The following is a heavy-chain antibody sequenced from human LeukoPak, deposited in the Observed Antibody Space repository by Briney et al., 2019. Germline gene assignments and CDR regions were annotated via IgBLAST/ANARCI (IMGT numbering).Heavy chain of an antibody. Sequence: GGSLRLSCAASRFTVSSNYMSWVRQAPGKGLEWVSVIYSGGSTYYADSVKGRFTISRDNSKNTLYLQMNSLRAEDTAVYYCARAHQEREARDWGQGTLVTVSS. CDR2: IYSGGST. V-gene: IGHV3-53*01. J-gene: IGHJ4*02. CDR3: ARAHQEREARD. CDR1: RFTVSSNY. D-gene: IGHD1-26*01.